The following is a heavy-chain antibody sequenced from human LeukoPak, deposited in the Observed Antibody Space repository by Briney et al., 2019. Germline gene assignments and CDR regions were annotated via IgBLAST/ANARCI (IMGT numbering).Heavy chain of an antibody. D-gene: IGHD3-22*01. Sequence: GESLKISCKGSGYSFTTYWIGWVRQMPGKGLEWMGIIYPGDSDTRYSPSFQGQVTISAGKSISTAYLQWSSLKTSDTAMYYCARVSYYDSSGYYRPGPQYWYFDLWGRGTLVTVSS. J-gene: IGHJ2*01. CDR3: ARVSYYDSSGYYRPGPQYWYFDL. CDR1: GYSFTTYW. CDR2: IYPGDSDT. V-gene: IGHV5-51*01.